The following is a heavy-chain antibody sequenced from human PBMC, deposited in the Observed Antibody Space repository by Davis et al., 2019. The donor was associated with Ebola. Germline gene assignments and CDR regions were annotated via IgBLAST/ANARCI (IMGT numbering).Heavy chain of an antibody. CDR2: IYYSGST. Sequence: SETLSLTCTVSGGSIISSSSYWGWIRQPPGKGLEWIGYIYYSGSTNYNPSLKSRVTISVDTSKNQFSLKLYSVTAADTAVYYCARQASWYPWYFDLWGRGTLVTVSS. CDR3: ARQASWYPWYFDL. D-gene: IGHD6-13*01. J-gene: IGHJ2*01. CDR1: GGSIISSSSY. V-gene: IGHV4-61*05.